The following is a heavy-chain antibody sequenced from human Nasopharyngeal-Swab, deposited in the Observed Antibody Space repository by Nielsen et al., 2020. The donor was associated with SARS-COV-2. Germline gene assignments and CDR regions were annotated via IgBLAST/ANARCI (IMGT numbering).Heavy chain of an antibody. Sequence: GESLKISCAASGFTFSSYAMSWVRQAPGKGLEWVSAISGSGGSTYYADSVKGRFTISRDNSKNTLYLQMNSLRAEDTAVYYCAKIFRGDYYYYYMDVWGKGTTVTVSS. CDR3: AKIFRGDYYYYYMDV. CDR1: GFTFSSYA. CDR2: ISGSGGST. V-gene: IGHV3-23*01. D-gene: IGHD2-15*01. J-gene: IGHJ6*03.